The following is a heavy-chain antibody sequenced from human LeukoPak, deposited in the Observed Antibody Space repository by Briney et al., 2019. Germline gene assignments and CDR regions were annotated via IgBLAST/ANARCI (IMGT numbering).Heavy chain of an antibody. D-gene: IGHD3-10*01. CDR2: IYYSGST. CDR3: ARRKWFGESDFDY. Sequence: SETLSLSCTVSGGSISSGDYYWSWIRQPPGKGLEWIGYIYYSGSTYYNPSLKSRVTISVDTSKNQFSLKLSSVTAADTAVYYCARRKWFGESDFDYWGQGTLVTVSS. CDR1: GGSISSGDYY. J-gene: IGHJ4*02. V-gene: IGHV4-30-4*08.